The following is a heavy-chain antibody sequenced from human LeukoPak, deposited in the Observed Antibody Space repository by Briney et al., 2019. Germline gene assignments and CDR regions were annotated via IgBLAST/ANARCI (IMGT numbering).Heavy chain of an antibody. Sequence: ASVKVSCKASGYTFTSYGISWVRQAPGQGLEWMGWISAYNGNTNYAQKLQGRVTMTTDTSTSTAYMELRSLRSDDTAVYCCARAEPLVVVTAFDYWGQGTLVTVSS. J-gene: IGHJ4*02. D-gene: IGHD2-21*02. CDR1: GYTFTSYG. CDR2: ISAYNGNT. CDR3: ARAEPLVVVTAFDY. V-gene: IGHV1-18*01.